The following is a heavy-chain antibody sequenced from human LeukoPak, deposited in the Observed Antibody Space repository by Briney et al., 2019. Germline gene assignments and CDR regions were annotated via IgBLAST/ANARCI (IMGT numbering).Heavy chain of an antibody. D-gene: IGHD6-13*01. CDR1: GGSISSSSYY. Sequence: SETLSLTCTVSGGSISSSSYYWGWIRQPPGKGLEWIGSIYYSGSTYYNPSLKSRVTISVDTSKNQFSLKLSSVTAADTAVYYCARNPMSSSWYIVDESWFDPWGQGTLVTVSS. CDR3: ARNPMSSSWYIVDESWFDP. J-gene: IGHJ5*02. V-gene: IGHV4-39*07. CDR2: IYYSGST.